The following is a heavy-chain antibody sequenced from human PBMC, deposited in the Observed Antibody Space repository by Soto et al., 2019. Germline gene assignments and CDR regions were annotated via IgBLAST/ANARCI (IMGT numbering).Heavy chain of an antibody. V-gene: IGHV3-23*01. CDR3: AKDSNKYSSSLRGRYFDY. CDR2: ISGGGSNT. Sequence: GGSLRLSCAASGFPFSSYVMSWVRQAPGRGLEWVSGISGGGSNTFYADYVKGRFTISRDNSKNTLLLQMNSLGAEDTAVYYCAKDSNKYSSSLRGRYFDYWGQGIGVTVSS. CDR1: GFPFSSYV. J-gene: IGHJ4*02. D-gene: IGHD4-4*01.